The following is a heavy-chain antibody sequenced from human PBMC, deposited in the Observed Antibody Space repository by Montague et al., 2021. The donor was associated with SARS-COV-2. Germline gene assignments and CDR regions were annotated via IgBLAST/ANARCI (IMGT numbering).Heavy chain of an antibody. D-gene: IGHD2-15*01. V-gene: IGHV4-39*01. J-gene: IGHJ4*02. CDR1: GGFISSNSYY. CDR3: ARLASGWWELTLDY. Sequence: SETLSLTCTVSGGFISSNSYYWGWIRQPPGKGLEWIGSIYYSGSTYYNPSLKSRVTISVDTSKNQFSLKLSSVTAADTAVYYCARLASGWWELTLDYWGQGTLVTVSS. CDR2: IYYSGST.